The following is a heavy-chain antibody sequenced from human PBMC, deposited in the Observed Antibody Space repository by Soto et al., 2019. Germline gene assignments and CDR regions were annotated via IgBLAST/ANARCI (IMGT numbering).Heavy chain of an antibody. CDR3: ARRYGGHFDY. V-gene: IGHV4-59*08. D-gene: IGHD4-17*01. Sequence: SETLSLTCTVSGGSISSYYWSWIRQPPGKGLEWIGYIYYSGSTNYNPSLKSRVTISVDTSKNQFSLKLSSVTAADTAVYYCARRYGGHFDYWGQGTXVTVSS. CDR2: IYYSGST. CDR1: GGSISSYY. J-gene: IGHJ4*02.